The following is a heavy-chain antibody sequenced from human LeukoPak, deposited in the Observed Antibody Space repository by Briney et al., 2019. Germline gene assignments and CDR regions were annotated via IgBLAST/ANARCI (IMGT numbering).Heavy chain of an antibody. V-gene: IGHV3-30*14. CDR3: ARVHDTSGYKHYYDS. D-gene: IGHD3-9*01. Sequence: QPGGSLRLSCEASGFTFSTNPMHWVRQAPDKGLEWVAMISHHGSNEYYANSMISRFTITRDNSQNTLNLQMNNPSVEDTAIDYCARVHDTSGYKHYYDSWGQGTLVTVTS. J-gene: IGHJ4*02. CDR1: GFTFSTNP. CDR2: ISHHGSNE.